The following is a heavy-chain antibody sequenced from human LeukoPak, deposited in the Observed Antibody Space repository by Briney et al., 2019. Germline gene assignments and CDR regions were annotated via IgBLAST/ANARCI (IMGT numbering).Heavy chain of an antibody. V-gene: IGHV4-39*07. CDR3: ARDRGIVGATTGFDY. Sequence: NPSETLSLTCTVSGGSISSSSYYWGWIRQPPGKGLEWIGSIYYSGSTYYNPSLKSRVTISVDTSKNQFSLKLSSVTAADTAVYYCARDRGIVGATTGFDYWGQGTLVTVSS. CDR1: GGSISSSSYY. CDR2: IYYSGST. J-gene: IGHJ4*02. D-gene: IGHD1-26*01.